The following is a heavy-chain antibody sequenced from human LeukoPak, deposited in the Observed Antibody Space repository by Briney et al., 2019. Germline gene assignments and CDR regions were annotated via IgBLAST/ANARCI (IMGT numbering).Heavy chain of an antibody. V-gene: IGHV3-23*01. Sequence: PGGSLRLSCAASGFTSTNYAMSWVRQAPGKGLEWVSAISASGGSTYYPGSVKGRFTISRENAKNSLYLQMNSLRAGDTAVYYCAREHRSSVGAFDIWGQGTMVTVSS. CDR1: GFTSTNYA. CDR2: ISASGGST. CDR3: AREHRSSVGAFDI. J-gene: IGHJ3*02.